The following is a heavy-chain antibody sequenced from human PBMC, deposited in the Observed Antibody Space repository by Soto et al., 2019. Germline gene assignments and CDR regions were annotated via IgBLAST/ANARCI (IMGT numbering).Heavy chain of an antibody. CDR1: GASIIGFY. CDR2: IYATGTT. Sequence: SDTLYLTCTFSGASIIGFYWSWIRKSAGKGLEWIGRIYATGTTDYNPSLKSRVMMSVDTSKKQFSLKLRSVTAADTAIYYCVRDGTKTLRDWFDPWGQGISVTVSS. D-gene: IGHD1-1*01. J-gene: IGHJ5*02. CDR3: VRDGTKTLRDWFDP. V-gene: IGHV4-4*07.